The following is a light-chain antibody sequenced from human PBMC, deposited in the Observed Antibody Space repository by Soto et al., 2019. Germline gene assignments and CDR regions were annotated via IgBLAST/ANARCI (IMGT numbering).Light chain of an antibody. CDR1: SSDVGSYNL. Sequence: TKTSSDVGSYNLVSWYQQHPGKAPKLMIYEVSKRPSGVSNRFSGSKSGNTASLTIFGLQAEDEADYYCCSYAGSSTFYVFGTGTKVTVL. V-gene: IGLV2-23*02. CDR3: CSYAGSSTFYV. CDR2: EVS. J-gene: IGLJ1*01.